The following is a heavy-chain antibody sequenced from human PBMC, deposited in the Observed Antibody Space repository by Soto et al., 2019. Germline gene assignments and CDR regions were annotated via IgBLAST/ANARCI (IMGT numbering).Heavy chain of an antibody. V-gene: IGHV4-34*01. D-gene: IGHD3-22*01. Sequence: SETVSLTCAVYGGSFSGYYWSWIRQPPGKGLEWIGEINHSGSTNYNPSLKSRVTISVDTSKNQFSLKLSSVTAADTAVYYCARARYYYDSSGYYGYWGQGTLVTVSS. CDR2: INHSGST. CDR1: GGSFSGYY. CDR3: ARARYYYDSSGYYGY. J-gene: IGHJ4*02.